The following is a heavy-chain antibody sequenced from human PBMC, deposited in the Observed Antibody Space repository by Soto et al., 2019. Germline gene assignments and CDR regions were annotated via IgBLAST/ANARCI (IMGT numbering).Heavy chain of an antibody. J-gene: IGHJ6*02. V-gene: IGHV3-74*01. CDR2: IDGDGSNA. D-gene: IGHD4-4*01. CDR3: ARGIQYRYGMDV. Sequence: EVQVVESGGTLVQPEGSLRLSCAAAGFTFTNYWMHWVRQAPGKGLVWVSRIDGDGSNAFYADSVKGRFTISRDNAKNTVYIHMNSLGAEDTAIYYCARGIQYRYGMDVWGQGTTVTGSS. CDR1: GFTFTNYW.